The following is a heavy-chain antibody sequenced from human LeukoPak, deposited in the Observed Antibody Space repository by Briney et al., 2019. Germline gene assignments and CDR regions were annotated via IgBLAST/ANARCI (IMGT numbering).Heavy chain of an antibody. CDR1: GTFVSGFY. D-gene: IGHD5-24*01. J-gene: IGHJ4*02. CDR2: IYSTGTT. CDR3: AGRWRGTLDY. V-gene: IGHV4-4*09. Sequence: SDTLSLTYTVSGTFVSGFYWTWIRQPPGKGLEGIGFIYSTGTTSYNSSLQSRVTISVDTSKNQFSLKLKSIVAADTAIYYCAGRWRGTLDYWGRGTLVAVSS.